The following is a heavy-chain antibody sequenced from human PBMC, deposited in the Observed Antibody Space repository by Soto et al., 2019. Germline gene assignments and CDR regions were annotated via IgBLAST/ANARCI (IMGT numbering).Heavy chain of an antibody. D-gene: IGHD6-19*01. V-gene: IGHV3-48*01. CDR2: ISSSSSTI. CDR3: ARRWEYSSFYY. J-gene: IGHJ4*02. CDR1: GFTFSSYS. Sequence: EVQLVESGGGLVQPGGSLRLSCAASGFTFSSYSMNWVRQAPGKGLEWVSYISSSSSTIYYADSVKGRFTISRDNAKNSLYLQMNSLRAEDTAVYYCARRWEYSSFYYWGQGTLVTVSS.